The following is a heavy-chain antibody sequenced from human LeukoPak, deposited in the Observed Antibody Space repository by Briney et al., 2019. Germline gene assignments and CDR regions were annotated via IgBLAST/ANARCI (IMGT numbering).Heavy chain of an antibody. Sequence: SVKVSCKASGYTFTSYYMHWVRQAPGQGLEWMGRIIPTLGVATYAQKLQGRVTIIADRSTSTAYMELRSLRSEDTAVYYCARDMDVGFGELVDYWGQGTLVTVSS. CDR3: ARDMDVGFGELVDY. D-gene: IGHD3-10*01. CDR1: GYTFTSYY. V-gene: IGHV1-69*04. J-gene: IGHJ4*02. CDR2: IIPTLGVA.